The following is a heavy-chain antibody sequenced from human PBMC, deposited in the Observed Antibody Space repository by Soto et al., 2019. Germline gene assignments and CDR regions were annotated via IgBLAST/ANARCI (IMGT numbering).Heavy chain of an antibody. CDR3: ARDSEVGSSTTRREHFQH. CDR2: INPSGGST. CDR1: GYTFTSYD. V-gene: IGHV1-46*01. Sequence: GASVHVSCEASGYTFTSYDMHWVRQAPGQGLECMGIINPSGGSTSYAQNFQGRVTMTRDTSTSTVYMELSSLRSEDTAVYYCARDSEVGSSTTRREHFQHWG. D-gene: IGHD2-2*01. J-gene: IGHJ1*01.